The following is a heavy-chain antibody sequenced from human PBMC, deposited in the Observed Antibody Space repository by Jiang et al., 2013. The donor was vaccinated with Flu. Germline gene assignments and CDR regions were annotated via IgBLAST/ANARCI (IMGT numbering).Heavy chain of an antibody. CDR3: AKNFDHDAFDI. J-gene: IGHJ3*02. CDR2: ISYDGSNK. CDR1: GFTFSSYG. V-gene: IGHV3-30*18. Sequence: VQLVESGGGVVQPGRSLRLSCAASGFTFSSYGMHWVRQAPGKGLEWVAVISYDGSNKYYADSVKGRFTISRDNSKNTLYLQMNSLRAEDTAVYYCAKNFDHDAFDIWGQGTMVTVSS. D-gene: IGHD3-9*01.